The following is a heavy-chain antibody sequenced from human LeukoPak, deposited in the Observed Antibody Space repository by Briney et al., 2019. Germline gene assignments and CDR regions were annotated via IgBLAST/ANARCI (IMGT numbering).Heavy chain of an antibody. CDR1: GGXISSYY. Sequence: SETLSLTCTVSGGXISSYYCSWIRQPPGKGLEWIGYIYYSGSTNYNPSLKSRVTISVDTSKNQFSLKLSSVTAADTAVYYCARSYDRYGMDVWGQGTTVTVSS. J-gene: IGHJ6*02. D-gene: IGHD3-22*01. CDR2: IYYSGST. V-gene: IGHV4-59*01. CDR3: ARSYDRYGMDV.